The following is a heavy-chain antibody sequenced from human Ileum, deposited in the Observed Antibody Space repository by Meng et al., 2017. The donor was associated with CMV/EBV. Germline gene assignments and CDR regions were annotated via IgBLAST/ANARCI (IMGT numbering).Heavy chain of an antibody. CDR2: IYYSGST. Sequence: SETLSLTCTVSGGSISSSSYYWGWIRQPPGKGLEWIGSIYYSGSTYYNPSLKSRVTISVDTSKNQFSLKLSSVTAADTAVYYCARKVVPAGDFDYWGHGTLVTVSS. J-gene: IGHJ4*01. CDR1: GGSISSSSYY. V-gene: IGHV4-39*07. CDR3: ARKVVPAGDFDY. D-gene: IGHD2-2*01.